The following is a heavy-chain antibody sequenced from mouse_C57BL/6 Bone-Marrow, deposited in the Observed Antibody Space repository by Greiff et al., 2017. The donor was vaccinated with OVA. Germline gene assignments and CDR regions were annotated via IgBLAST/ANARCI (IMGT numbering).Heavy chain of an antibody. Sequence: EVKVVESEGGLVQPGSSMKLSCTASGFTFSDYYMAWVRQVPEKGLEWVANINYDGSSTYYLDSLKSRFIISRDNAKNILYLQMSSLKSEDTATYYCARDRGTFFDYWGQGTTLTVSS. D-gene: IGHD2-14*01. V-gene: IGHV5-16*01. CDR3: ARDRGTFFDY. J-gene: IGHJ2*01. CDR2: INYDGSST. CDR1: GFTFSDYY.